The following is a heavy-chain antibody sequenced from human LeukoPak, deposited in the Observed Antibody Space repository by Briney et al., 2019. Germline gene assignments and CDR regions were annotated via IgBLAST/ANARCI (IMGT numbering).Heavy chain of an antibody. V-gene: IGHV1-58*01. J-gene: IGHJ3*01. CDR1: GFTFSTSA. Sequence: SVKVSCKTSGFTFSTSAVQWVRQARGQRLKWIGWIIVGSGATNYAQSLQGRFTITRDMSTNTAYMELSSLGSEDSAVYYCAAELYGVYTDCCTFHLWGQGTMVTVSS. CDR3: AAELYGVYTDCCTFHL. D-gene: IGHD4-17*01. CDR2: IIVGSGAT.